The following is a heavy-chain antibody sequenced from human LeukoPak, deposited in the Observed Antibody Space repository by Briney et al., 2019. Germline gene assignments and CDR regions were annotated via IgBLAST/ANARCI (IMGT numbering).Heavy chain of an antibody. CDR3: ATAHSSSFPAFDI. D-gene: IGHD6-13*01. CDR2: FDPEDGET. Sequence: ASVKVSCKVSGYTLTELSMHWVRRAPGKGLEWMGGFDPEDGETIYAQKFQGRVTMTEDTSTDTAYMELSSLRSEDTAVYYCATAHSSSFPAFDIWGQGTMVTVSS. CDR1: GYTLTELS. J-gene: IGHJ3*02. V-gene: IGHV1-24*01.